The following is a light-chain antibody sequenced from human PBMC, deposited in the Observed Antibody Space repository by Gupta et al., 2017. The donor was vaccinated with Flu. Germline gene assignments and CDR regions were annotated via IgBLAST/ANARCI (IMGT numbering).Light chain of an antibody. J-gene: IGKJ2*02. CDR3: MLGTHPWT. CDR1: QILVYKNAITY. CDR2: EFS. Sequence: PITLAQPACISCRSSQILVYKNAITYLHSLQQRPGQPPRRLIYEFSKRDSGVPHRFSRSVSGSDFTLKIIRVEAEDVGVYYCMLGTHPWTFSQATMLEI. V-gene: IGKV2-30*01.